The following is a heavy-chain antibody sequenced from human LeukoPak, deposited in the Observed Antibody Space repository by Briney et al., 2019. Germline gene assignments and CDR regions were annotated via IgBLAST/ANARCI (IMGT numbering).Heavy chain of an antibody. CDR2: INPNSGGT. Sequence: ASVKISCKASGYTFTCYYMHWVRQAPGQGLEWMGWINPNSGGTNYAQKFQGRVTKTRDTSISTAYMELSRLRSDDTAVYYCARSGGSYYFDYWGQGTLVTVSS. V-gene: IGHV1-2*02. CDR3: ARSGGSYYFDY. J-gene: IGHJ4*02. D-gene: IGHD2-15*01. CDR1: GYTFTCYY.